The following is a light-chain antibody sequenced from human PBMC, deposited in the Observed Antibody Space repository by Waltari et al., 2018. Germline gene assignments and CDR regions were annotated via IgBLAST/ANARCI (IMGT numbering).Light chain of an antibody. CDR3: SLYMGSGIWV. CDR1: PCSVPTTSP. Sequence: LVTPEPSLSVSPGATVTPTCSLTPCSVPTTSPATWYQQTPGRAPRTLVYKINNRSSGVPDRFSGSILGNKVALTITGAQADDESHYYCSLYMGSGIWVFGGGTRLTVL. V-gene: IGLV8-61*01. J-gene: IGLJ3*02. CDR2: KIN.